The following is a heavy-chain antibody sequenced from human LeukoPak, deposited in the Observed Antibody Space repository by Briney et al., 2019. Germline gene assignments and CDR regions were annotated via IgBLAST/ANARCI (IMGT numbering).Heavy chain of an antibody. J-gene: IGHJ5*02. D-gene: IGHD6-13*01. CDR2: INPNSGGT. Sequence: GASVKVSCKASGYTFTDYYMHWVRQAPGQGLEWMGWINPNSGGTNYAQNFQGRVTMTRDTSINTAYMELSRLKSDDTAIYYCARGDRGSSSRIWFDPWGQGTLVTVSS. CDR3: ARGDRGSSSRIWFDP. CDR1: GYTFTDYY. V-gene: IGHV1-2*02.